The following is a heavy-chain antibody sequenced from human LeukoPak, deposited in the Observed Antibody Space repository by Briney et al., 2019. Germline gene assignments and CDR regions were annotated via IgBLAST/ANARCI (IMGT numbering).Heavy chain of an antibody. CDR2: ISGSGGSI. V-gene: IGHV3-23*01. D-gene: IGHD6-19*01. CDR3: AREHSGWYDCDY. CDR1: GFTISDYA. J-gene: IGHJ4*02. Sequence: GGSLRLSCTASGFTISDYAMSWVRQAPGKGLEWVSGISGSGGSIRYADSVKGRFTISRDNSKNTLYLQMNSLRAEDTAVYYCAREHSGWYDCDYWGQGTLVTVSS.